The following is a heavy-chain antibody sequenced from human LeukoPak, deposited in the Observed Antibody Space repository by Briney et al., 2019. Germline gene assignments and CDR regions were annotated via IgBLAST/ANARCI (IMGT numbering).Heavy chain of an antibody. CDR2: ISSNGGST. J-gene: IGHJ4*02. D-gene: IGHD6-6*01. V-gene: IGHV3-64*01. CDR3: ARGRPSIAARYFDY. Sequence: GRSLRLSCAASGFTFSSYAMHWVRQAPGKGLEYVAAISSNGGSTYYANSVKGRFTISRDNSKNTLYLQMGSLRAEDMAVYYCARGRPSIAARYFDYWGQGTLVTVSS. CDR1: GFTFSSYA.